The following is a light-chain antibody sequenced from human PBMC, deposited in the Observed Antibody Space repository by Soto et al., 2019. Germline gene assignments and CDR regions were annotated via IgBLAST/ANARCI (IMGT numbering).Light chain of an antibody. J-gene: IGKJ2*01. V-gene: IGKV1-5*01. CDR1: HTISSW. Sequence: DIQMTQSPSTLSGSVGDRVTITFRAIHTISSWLAWYQQKPGKAPKLLIYDASSFESGVPSRFSGSGSGTAFTLTISSLQPDDFATYYCQQYNSYSPMYTFGQGTKVDIK. CDR3: QQYNSYSPMYT. CDR2: DAS.